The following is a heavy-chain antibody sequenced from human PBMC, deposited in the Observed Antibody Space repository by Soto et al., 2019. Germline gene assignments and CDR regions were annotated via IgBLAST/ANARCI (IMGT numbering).Heavy chain of an antibody. CDR1: GYTFTSYG. CDR2: ISAYNGNT. CDR3: TRYPKAAGTFSRWDSYYYYGMDV. D-gene: IGHD6-13*01. J-gene: IGHJ6*02. V-gene: IGHV1-18*01. Sequence: ASVKVSCKASGYTFTSYGISWVRQAPGQGLEWMGWISAYNGNTNYAQKLQGRVTMTTDTSTSTAYMELRSLRSDDTAVYHCTRYPKAAGTFSRWDSYYYYGMDVWGQGTTVTVSS.